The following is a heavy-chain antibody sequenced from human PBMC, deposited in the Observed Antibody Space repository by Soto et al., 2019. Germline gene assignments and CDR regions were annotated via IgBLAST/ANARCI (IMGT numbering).Heavy chain of an antibody. V-gene: IGHV5-51*01. Sequence: GESLKISCKGCGYSFTSYWICWVRQMPGKGMEWMGIIYPGDSDTRYSPSFQGQVTISAGKSISTAYLQWSSLKASDTAMYYCSIKSIAARGAFDIWGQGTMVTVSS. D-gene: IGHD6-6*01. CDR3: SIKSIAARGAFDI. CDR1: GYSFTSYW. CDR2: IYPGDSDT. J-gene: IGHJ3*02.